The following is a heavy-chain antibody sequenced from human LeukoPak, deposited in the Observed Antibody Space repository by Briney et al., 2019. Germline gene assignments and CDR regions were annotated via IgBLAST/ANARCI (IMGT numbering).Heavy chain of an antibody. CDR3: ARLGVAARPKYYYYMDV. D-gene: IGHD6-6*01. CDR1: GFTFSSYW. V-gene: IGHV4-34*01. J-gene: IGHJ6*03. Sequence: GSLRLSCAASGFTFSSYWMSWIRQPPGKGLEWIGEINHSGSTNYNPSLKSRVTISVDTSKNQFSLKLSSVTAADTAVYYCARLGVAARPKYYYYMDVWGKGTTVTVSS. CDR2: INHSGST.